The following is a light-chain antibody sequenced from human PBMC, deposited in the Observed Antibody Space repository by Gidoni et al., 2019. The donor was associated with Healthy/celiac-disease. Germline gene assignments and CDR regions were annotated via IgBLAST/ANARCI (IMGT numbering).Light chain of an antibody. CDR2: RDS. J-gene: IGLJ2*01. V-gene: IGLV3-9*01. CDR1: NIGSKN. CDR3: QVWDGVV. Sequence: SYELTQPLSLSVSLGQTARITCGGNNIGSKNVHWYQKKPGQAPVLVIYRDSNRPSGIPERFSGSNSGNTATLTIRRAKAGDEADYYCQVWDGVVFGGGTKLNVL.